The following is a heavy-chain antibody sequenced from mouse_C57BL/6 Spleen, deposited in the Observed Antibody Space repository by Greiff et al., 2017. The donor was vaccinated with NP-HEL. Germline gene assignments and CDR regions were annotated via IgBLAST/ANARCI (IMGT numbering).Heavy chain of an antibody. CDR1: GFSLTSYG. Sequence: VKLQESGPGLVQPSQSLSITCTVSGFSLTSYGVHWVRQSPGKGLEWLGVIWSGGSTDYNAAFISRLSISKDNSKSQVFFKMNSLQADDTAIYYCASGGGYYDWFAYWGQGTLVTVSA. D-gene: IGHD2-3*01. CDR3: ASGGGYYDWFAY. CDR2: IWSGGST. V-gene: IGHV2-2*01. J-gene: IGHJ3*01.